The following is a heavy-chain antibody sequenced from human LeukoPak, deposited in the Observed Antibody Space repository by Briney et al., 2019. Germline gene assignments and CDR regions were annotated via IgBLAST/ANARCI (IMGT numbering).Heavy chain of an antibody. CDR2: INHSGST. J-gene: IGHJ4*02. Sequence: SETLSLTCAVYGGSFSGYYWSWIRQPPGKGLEWIGEINHSGSTNYNPSLKSRVTITVDTSKNQFSLKLSSVTAADTAVYYCARRSSEPYSYYFDYWGQGTLVTVSS. V-gene: IGHV4-34*01. CDR3: ARRSSEPYSYYFDY. CDR1: GGSFSGYY. D-gene: IGHD2-15*01.